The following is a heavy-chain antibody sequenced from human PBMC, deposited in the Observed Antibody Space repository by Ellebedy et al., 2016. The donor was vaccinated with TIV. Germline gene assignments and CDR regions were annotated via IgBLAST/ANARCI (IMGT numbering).Heavy chain of an antibody. J-gene: IGHJ6*02. Sequence: ASVKVSXKVSGDTFVTYGLHWVRQAPGQGLEWMGWINLGTGKTKSSQKFRGRVTITRDTSANTAYMELSSLRSEDAAVYYCARDNYGMDVWGQGTTVTVSS. CDR3: ARDNYGMDV. CDR1: GDTFVTYG. CDR2: INLGTGKT. V-gene: IGHV1-3*01.